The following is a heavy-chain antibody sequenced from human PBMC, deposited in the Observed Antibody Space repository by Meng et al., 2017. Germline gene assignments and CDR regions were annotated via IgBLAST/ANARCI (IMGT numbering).Heavy chain of an antibody. J-gene: IGHJ4*02. V-gene: IGHV3-20*04. CDR1: GFTFDAYG. Sequence: GESLKISCAASGFTFDAYGMSWVRQAPGKGLEWVSGINWNGGSKGYADSVKGRFTISRDNAKNSLYLQMNSLRAEDTALYYCARTTPEDYYGSGSYYSHPDYWGQGTLVTVST. D-gene: IGHD3-10*01. CDR2: INWNGGSK. CDR3: ARTTPEDYYGSGSYYSHPDY.